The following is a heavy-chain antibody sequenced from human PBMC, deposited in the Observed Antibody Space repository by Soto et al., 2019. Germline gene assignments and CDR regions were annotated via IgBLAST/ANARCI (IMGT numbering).Heavy chain of an antibody. Sequence: QVHLVQSGAEVKKPGASVKISCKGSGYSFSNFAVHWVRQAPGQSFEWMGWIDPNNGRTKYSQRLQGRVTITRDTSANTAYMELSTLGSEDMAVYYCARGRWTQTTADYFLDYWGQGTLVTVSS. CDR3: ARGRWTQTTADYFLDY. CDR1: GYSFSNFA. J-gene: IGHJ4*02. CDR2: IDPNNGRT. D-gene: IGHD4-17*01. V-gene: IGHV1-3*01.